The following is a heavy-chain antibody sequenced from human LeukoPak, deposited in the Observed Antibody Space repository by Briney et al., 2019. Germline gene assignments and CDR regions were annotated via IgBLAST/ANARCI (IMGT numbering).Heavy chain of an antibody. CDR1: GGSISSYY. CDR2: IYYSGST. CDR3: ARSGYYYDSLDY. J-gene: IGHJ4*02. D-gene: IGHD3-22*01. V-gene: IGHV4-59*08. Sequence: SETLSLTCRVSGGSISSYYWSWIRQPPGKGLEWIGYIYYSGSTNYNPSLKSRVTISVDTSKNQFSLKLSSVTAADTAVYYCARSGYYYDSLDYWGQGTLVTVSS.